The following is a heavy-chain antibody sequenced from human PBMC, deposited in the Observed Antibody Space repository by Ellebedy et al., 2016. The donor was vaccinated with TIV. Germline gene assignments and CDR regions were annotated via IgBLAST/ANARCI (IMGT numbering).Heavy chain of an antibody. Sequence: GESLKISCAASGFTFGNYAMDWVRQAPGKGLEWVSAIVGSGGTTYYADSVKGRFTVSRDNSKNTLYLQMNSLRAEDTAVYYCAKYLTGWKVDYWGPGTLVTVSS. J-gene: IGHJ4*02. D-gene: IGHD3-9*01. CDR3: AKYLTGWKVDY. V-gene: IGHV3-23*01. CDR1: GFTFGNYA. CDR2: IVGSGGTT.